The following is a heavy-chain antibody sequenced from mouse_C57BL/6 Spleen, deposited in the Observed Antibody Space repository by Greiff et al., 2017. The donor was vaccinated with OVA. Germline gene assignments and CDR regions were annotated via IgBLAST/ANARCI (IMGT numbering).Heavy chain of an antibody. CDR3: GRALLRYGYFDY. CDR1: GYTFTDYY. J-gene: IGHJ2*01. V-gene: IGHV1-26*01. D-gene: IGHD1-1*01. Sequence: EVQLQQSGPELVKPGASVKISCKASGYTFTDYYMNWVKQSHGKSLEWIGDINPNNGGTSYNQKFKGKATLTVDKSSSTAYMELRSLTSEDSAVDYCGRALLRYGYFDYWGQGTTLTVSS. CDR2: INPNNGGT.